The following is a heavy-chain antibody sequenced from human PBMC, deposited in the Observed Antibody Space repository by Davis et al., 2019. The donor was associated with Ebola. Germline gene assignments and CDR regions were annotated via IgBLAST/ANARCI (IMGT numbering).Heavy chain of an antibody. CDR1: GYTFTSYG. J-gene: IGHJ4*02. D-gene: IGHD5-18*01. Sequence: ASVKVSCKASGYTFTSYGISWVRQAPGQGLEWMGWISAYNGNTNYAQKLQGRVTMTTDTSTSTAYMELRSLRSDDTAVYYCARLNARVTAMAPTYYFDYWGQGTLVTVSS. CDR3: ARLNARVTAMAPTYYFDY. V-gene: IGHV1-18*01. CDR2: ISAYNGNT.